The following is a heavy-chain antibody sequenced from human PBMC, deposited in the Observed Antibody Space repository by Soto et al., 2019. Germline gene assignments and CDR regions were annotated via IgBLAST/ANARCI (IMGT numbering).Heavy chain of an antibody. Sequence: SETLSLTCTVSGGSISSGGYYWSWIRQHPGKGLEWIGYIYYSGSTYYNPSLKSRVTISVDTSKNQFSLKLSSVTAADTAVYFCARGLGWRRGPFDFWGQGTPVTVSS. CDR3: ARGLGWRRGPFDF. J-gene: IGHJ4*02. V-gene: IGHV4-31*03. D-gene: IGHD2-21*01. CDR2: IYYSGST. CDR1: GGSISSGGYY.